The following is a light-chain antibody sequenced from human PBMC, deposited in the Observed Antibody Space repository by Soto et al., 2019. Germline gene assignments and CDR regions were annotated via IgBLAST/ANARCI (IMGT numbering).Light chain of an antibody. Sequence: QSALTQPPSASGSPGQSVTISCTGTSSDVGGDNYVSWYQHHPGKAPKLMIYAVNKRPSGVPDRFSGSKSGNTASLTVSGLQAEDEADYYCSSYAGSNTVVFGGGTQLTVL. CDR1: SSDVGGDNY. CDR2: AVN. V-gene: IGLV2-8*01. J-gene: IGLJ2*01. CDR3: SSYAGSNTVV.